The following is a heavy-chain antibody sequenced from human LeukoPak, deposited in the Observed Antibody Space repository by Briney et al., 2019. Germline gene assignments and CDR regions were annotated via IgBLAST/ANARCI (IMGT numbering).Heavy chain of an antibody. CDR2: IWYDGSNK. Sequence: GSLRLSCAASGFTFSSYGMHWVRQAPGKGLEWVAVIWYDGSNKYYADSVKGRFTISRDNSKNTLYLQMNSLRAEDTAVYYCARENHYYGSGSSYYYYGMDVWGQGTTVTVSS. V-gene: IGHV3-33*01. CDR3: ARENHYYGSGSSYYYYGMDV. J-gene: IGHJ6*02. D-gene: IGHD3-10*01. CDR1: GFTFSSYG.